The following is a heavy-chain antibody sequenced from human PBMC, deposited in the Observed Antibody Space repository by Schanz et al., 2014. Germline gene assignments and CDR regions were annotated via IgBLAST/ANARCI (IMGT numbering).Heavy chain of an antibody. J-gene: IGHJ6*02. D-gene: IGHD3-9*01. CDR2: IIPILDKT. CDR3: AKVDRTRYYDMDV. V-gene: IGHV1-69*08. Sequence: QVQLVHSGAEVKKPGSSVKVSCKASGGTFSSSTLTWVRQAPGQGLEWMGRIIPILDKTNYAQKFQGRVTMTADKSTSTVYMEVSGLRSEDTAVDYCAKVDRTRYYDMDVWGQGTTVTVAS. CDR1: GGTFSSST.